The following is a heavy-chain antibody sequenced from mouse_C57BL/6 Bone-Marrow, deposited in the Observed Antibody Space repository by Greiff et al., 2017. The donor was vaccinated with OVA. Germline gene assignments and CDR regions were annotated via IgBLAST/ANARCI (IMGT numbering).Heavy chain of an antibody. V-gene: IGHV14-4*01. CDR1: GFNIKDDY. CDR2: IDPENGDT. J-gene: IGHJ4*01. CDR3: GGNYAMDY. Sequence: VQLQQSGAELVRPGASVKLSCTASGFNIKDDYMHWVKQRPEQGLEWIGWIDPENGDTEYASKFQGKATITADTSSNTAYLQLSSLTSEDTAVYYCGGNYAMDYWGQGTSVTVSS.